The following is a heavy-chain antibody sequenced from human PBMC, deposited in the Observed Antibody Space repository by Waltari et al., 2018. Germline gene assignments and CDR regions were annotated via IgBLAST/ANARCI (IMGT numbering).Heavy chain of an antibody. J-gene: IGHJ4*02. D-gene: IGHD2-15*01. Sequence: QVQLQESGPGLVKPSGTLSLTWAVSGDSMRNNYWWSWVRQPPGKGLEWIGQIHRSGKANYNPSLESRVTVSIDTSNNQLSLKVTSATTADTAVYYCARDRGKGLYLDSWGQGTLVTVSP. V-gene: IGHV4-4*02. CDR1: GDSMRNNYW. CDR2: IHRSGKA. CDR3: ARDRGKGLYLDS.